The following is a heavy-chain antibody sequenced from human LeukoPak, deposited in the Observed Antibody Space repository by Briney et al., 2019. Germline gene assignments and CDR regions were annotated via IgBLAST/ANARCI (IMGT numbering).Heavy chain of an antibody. D-gene: IGHD3-3*01. Sequence: GGSLRLSCAASGFSFSSYWMSWVRQAPGKGLEWVANINPDGSNMLYVDSVKGRFTISRDNAKNSLYLQMNNLRAEDTAVYFCVSGFLQWLYWGQGTLVTVST. J-gene: IGHJ4*02. V-gene: IGHV3-7*01. CDR2: INPDGSNM. CDR1: GFSFSSYW. CDR3: VSGFLQWLY.